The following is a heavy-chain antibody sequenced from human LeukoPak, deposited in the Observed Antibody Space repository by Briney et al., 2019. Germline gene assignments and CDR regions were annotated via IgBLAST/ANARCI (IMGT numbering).Heavy chain of an antibody. CDR2: IWYDGRKK. V-gene: IGHV3-33*01. CDR3: ARDLAARHFDF. J-gene: IGHJ4*02. Sequence: ALRLSCEASGFTFSSDGMHRLHQAPAKGLEGVAVIWYDGRKKYYGDSVKGRFTISRDNSNNTLYLKMNSLRGEDTAIYYCARDLAARHFDFWGQGTLVTVSS. CDR1: GFTFSSDG. D-gene: IGHD6-6*01.